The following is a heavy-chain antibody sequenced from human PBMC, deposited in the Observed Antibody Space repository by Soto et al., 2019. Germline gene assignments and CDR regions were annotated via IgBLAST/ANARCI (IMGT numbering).Heavy chain of an antibody. CDR1: GYTFTSYY. J-gene: IGHJ4*02. Sequence: VASVKVSCKASGYTFTSYYMHWVRQAPGQGLEWMGIINPSGGSTSYAQKFQGRVTMTRDTSTSTVYMELSSLRSEDTAVYYCARGSIAVAGTLVIDYWGQGTLVTVSS. D-gene: IGHD6-19*01. V-gene: IGHV1-46*01. CDR3: ARGSIAVAGTLVIDY. CDR2: INPSGGST.